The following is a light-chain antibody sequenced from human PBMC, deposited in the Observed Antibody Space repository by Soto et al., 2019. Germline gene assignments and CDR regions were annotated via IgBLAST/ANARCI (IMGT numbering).Light chain of an antibody. Sequence: QSALTQPASVSGSPGQSITISCTGISSDVGGYNYVSWYQQQPGKAPKLMIYDVSNRPSGVSNRFSGSKSGNTASLTISGLQAEDEADYFCSSYTSSTTLVFGGGTKVTVL. CDR2: DVS. CDR3: SSYTSSTTLV. J-gene: IGLJ3*02. CDR1: SSDVGGYNY. V-gene: IGLV2-14*01.